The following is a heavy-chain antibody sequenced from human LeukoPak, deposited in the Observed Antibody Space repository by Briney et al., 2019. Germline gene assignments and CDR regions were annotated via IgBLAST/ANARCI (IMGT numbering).Heavy chain of an antibody. CDR2: ISYDGSNK. D-gene: IGHD3-3*01. V-gene: IGHV3-30-3*01. J-gene: IGHJ4*02. CDR1: GFTFSSYA. Sequence: QSGGSLRPSCAASGFTFSSYAMHWVRQAPGKGLEWVAVISYDGSNKYYADSVKGRFTISRDNSKNTLYLQMNSLRAEDTAVYYCARDQPDRITIFGVVIPSPPFDYWGQGTLVTVSS. CDR3: ARDQPDRITIFGVVIPSPPFDY.